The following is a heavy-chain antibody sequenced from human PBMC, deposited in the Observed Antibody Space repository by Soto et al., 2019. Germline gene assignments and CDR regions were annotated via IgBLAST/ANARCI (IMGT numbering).Heavy chain of an antibody. CDR1: GYTFTSYG. Sequence: QVQLVQSGAEVKKPGASVKVSCKASGYTFTSYGISWVRQAPGQGLEWMGWISAYNGNTNYAQKLQGRVTMTTDTSMSTVYTELRSLRSDDTAVYYCPRDGVVVTAIHGRWFDPWGQGTLVTVSS. D-gene: IGHD2-21*02. CDR2: ISAYNGNT. V-gene: IGHV1-18*01. J-gene: IGHJ5*02. CDR3: PRDGVVVTAIHGRWFDP.